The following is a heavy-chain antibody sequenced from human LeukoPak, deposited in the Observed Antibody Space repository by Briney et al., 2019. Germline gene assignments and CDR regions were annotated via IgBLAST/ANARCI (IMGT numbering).Heavy chain of an antibody. CDR3: AREAYDSSGYYACFDY. V-gene: IGHV3-48*03. J-gene: IGHJ4*02. Sequence: GGSLRLSCAASGFTFSSYEMNWVRQAPGKGLEWVSYISSSGSTIYYADSVKGRFTISRDNAKNSLYLQMNSLRAEDTAVYYCAREAYDSSGYYACFDYWGQGTLVTDSS. CDR1: GFTFSSYE. CDR2: ISSSGSTI. D-gene: IGHD3-22*01.